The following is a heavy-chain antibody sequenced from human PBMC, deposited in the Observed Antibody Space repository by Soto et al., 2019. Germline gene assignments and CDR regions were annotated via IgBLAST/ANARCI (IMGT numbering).Heavy chain of an antibody. CDR1: GFTVSSNY. V-gene: IGHV3-66*01. D-gene: IGHD3-10*01. J-gene: IGHJ4*02. Sequence: EVQLVESGGGLVQPGGSLRLSCAASGFTVSSNYMSWVRQAPGKGLEWVSVIYSGGSTYYADSVKGRFTISRDNSKNTLYLQMNSLRAEDTAVYYCARGSSPYGSGSYYFDYWGQGTLVTVSS. CDR2: IYSGGST. CDR3: ARGSSPYGSGSYYFDY.